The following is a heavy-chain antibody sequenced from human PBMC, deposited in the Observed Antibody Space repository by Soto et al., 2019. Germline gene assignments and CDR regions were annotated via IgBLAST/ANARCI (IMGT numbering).Heavy chain of an antibody. D-gene: IGHD3-22*01. CDR3: AALEGYYDSSGYYHDAFDI. J-gene: IGHJ3*02. CDR1: GFTFSSHG. CDR2: IWYDGSNK. Sequence: SLRLSCVASGFTFSSHGMHWVRQAPGKGLEWVAVIWYDGSNKYYADSVKGRFTISRDNSKNTLYLQMNSLRAEDTAVYYCAALEGYYDSSGYYHDAFDIWGQGTMVTVSS. V-gene: IGHV3-33*08.